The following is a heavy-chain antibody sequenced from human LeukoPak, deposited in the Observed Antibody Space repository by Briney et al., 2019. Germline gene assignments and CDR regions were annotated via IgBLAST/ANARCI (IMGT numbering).Heavy chain of an antibody. CDR3: AREAWAGTLSGWFDP. V-gene: IGHV4-4*08. D-gene: IGHD1-7*01. Sequence: SETLSLTCTVSGGSISSYYWSWIRQSPGKGLEWIGYIFSSGSTSYNPSLRSRVTVSFDTSKNQFFLNLDSVTAADSAVYYCAREAWAGTLSGWFDPWGQGTLVTVSS. J-gene: IGHJ5*02. CDR1: GGSISSYY. CDR2: IFSSGST.